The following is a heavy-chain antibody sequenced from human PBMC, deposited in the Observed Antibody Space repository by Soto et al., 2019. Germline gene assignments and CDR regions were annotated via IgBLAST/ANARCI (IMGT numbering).Heavy chain of an antibody. CDR3: ARSPGPSHYYYYGMDV. Sequence: GESLKISCKGSGYSFTSYWIGWVRQMPGKGLEWMGITYPGDSDTRYSPSFQGQVTISADKSISTAYLQWSSLKASDTAMYYCARSPGPSHYYYYGMDVWGQGTTVTVSS. D-gene: IGHD7-27*01. V-gene: IGHV5-51*01. CDR1: GYSFTSYW. CDR2: TYPGDSDT. J-gene: IGHJ6*02.